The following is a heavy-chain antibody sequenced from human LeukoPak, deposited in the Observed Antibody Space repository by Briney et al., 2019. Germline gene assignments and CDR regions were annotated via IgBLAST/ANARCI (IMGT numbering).Heavy chain of an antibody. CDR1: GFTFSSYA. V-gene: IGHV3-23*01. CDR3: ARVGDSDDYYYGMDV. CDR2: ISSSGVST. D-gene: IGHD4-17*01. J-gene: IGHJ6*02. Sequence: GGSLRLSCAASGFTFSSYAMSWVRQAPGKGLEWVSAISSSGVSTYYADSVKGRFTISRDNSKNTLYLQMNSLRAEDTAVYYCARVGDSDDYYYGMDVWGQGTTVTVSS.